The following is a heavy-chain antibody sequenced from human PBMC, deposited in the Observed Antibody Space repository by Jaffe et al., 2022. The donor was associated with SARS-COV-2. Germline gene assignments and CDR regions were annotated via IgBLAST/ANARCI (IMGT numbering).Heavy chain of an antibody. CDR1: GGTFSSYT. V-gene: IGHV1-69*08. CDR2: IIPILGIA. D-gene: IGHD5-12*01. J-gene: IGHJ5*02. Sequence: QVQLVQSGAEVKKPGSSVKVSCKASGGTFSSYTISWVRQAPGQGLEWMGRIIPILGIANYAQKFQGRVTITADKSTSTAYMELSSLRSEDTAVYYCAREGDVVATIRWFDPWGQGTLVTVSS. CDR3: AREGDVVATIRWFDP.